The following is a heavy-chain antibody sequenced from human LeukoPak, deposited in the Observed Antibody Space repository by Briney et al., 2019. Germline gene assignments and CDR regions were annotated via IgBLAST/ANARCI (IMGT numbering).Heavy chain of an antibody. J-gene: IGHJ4*02. D-gene: IGHD7-27*01. V-gene: IGHV3-48*03. CDR3: ARVGWGLFDY. Sequence: GGSLRLSCAASGVTFSSYEMNWVRQAPGKGLEWVSYISSSGSTIYYADSVKGRFTISRDNAKNSLYLQMNSLRAEDTAVYYCARVGWGLFDYWGQGTLVTVSS. CDR1: GVTFSSYE. CDR2: ISSSGSTI.